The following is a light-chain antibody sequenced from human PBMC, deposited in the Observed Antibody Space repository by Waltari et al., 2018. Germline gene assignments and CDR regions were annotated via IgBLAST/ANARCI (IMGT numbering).Light chain of an antibody. CDR1: QSIRSY. CDR3: QQSYSIPYT. CDR2: AAS. J-gene: IGKJ2*01. Sequence: DIQMTQSPSSLSASIGDRVTITCRASQSIRSYLNWYQQKPGKAPNLLIYAASSLQSGVPSRFSGSGSRTDFTLTISSLQSEDFATYYCQQSYSIPYTFGQGTKVEIK. V-gene: IGKV1-39*01.